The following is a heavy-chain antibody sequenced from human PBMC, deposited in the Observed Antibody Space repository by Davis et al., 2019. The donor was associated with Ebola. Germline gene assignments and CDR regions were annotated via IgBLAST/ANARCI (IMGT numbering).Heavy chain of an antibody. CDR3: AKSGLSFGVVKYHYGMDV. J-gene: IGHJ6*04. Sequence: PGGSLRLSCAASGFTFSTYTMTWVRQAPGKGLEWVSSISISSAFIYYADSVKGRFTVSRDNAKNSLSLQMNSLRAEDTAVYYCAKSGLSFGVVKYHYGMDVWGKGTTVTVSS. V-gene: IGHV3-21*01. CDR1: GFTFSTYT. D-gene: IGHD3-3*01. CDR2: ISISSAFI.